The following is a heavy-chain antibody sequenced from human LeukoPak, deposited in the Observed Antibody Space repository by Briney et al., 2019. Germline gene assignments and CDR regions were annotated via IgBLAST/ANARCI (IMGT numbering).Heavy chain of an antibody. V-gene: IGHV3-74*01. CDR1: GFTFSNYW. CDR3: SRDRGGGDIYFDY. CDR2: IKSDGSST. J-gene: IGHJ4*02. D-gene: IGHD2-21*02. Sequence: PGGSLRLSCAASGFTFSNYWMHWVRQAPGKGPVWVSRIKSDGSSTRFADSVQGRFTISRDNGKNTLYLQMSSLGAEDTAIYYCSRDRGGGDIYFDYWGQGTLATVSS.